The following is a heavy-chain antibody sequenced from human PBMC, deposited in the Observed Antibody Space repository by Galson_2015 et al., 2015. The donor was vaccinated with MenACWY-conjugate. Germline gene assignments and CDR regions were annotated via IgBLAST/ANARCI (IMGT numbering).Heavy chain of an antibody. Sequence: SLRLSCAASGFTFSSYAMHWVRQAPGKGLEWVAVISDDGSNKYYADSVRGRFTISRDNSKNTLYLQMNGLRAEDTAVFYCARGGGGPFYSTGWYYFDYWGQGTLVTV. CDR3: ARGGGGPFYSTGWYYFDY. V-gene: IGHV3-30*01. CDR2: ISDDGSNK. D-gene: IGHD6-19*01. J-gene: IGHJ4*02. CDR1: GFTFSSYA.